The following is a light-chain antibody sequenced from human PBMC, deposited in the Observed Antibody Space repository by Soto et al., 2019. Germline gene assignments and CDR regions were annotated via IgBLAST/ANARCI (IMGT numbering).Light chain of an antibody. Sequence: NFMLTQPHSVSESPGKTVTISCTRSSGSIASNYVQWFQQRPGSAPTTVIFENNQRPSGVPDRFSGSIDSSSNSASLTIPGLKTEDEADYYCQSYYGSNVLFGGGTKLTVL. CDR1: SGSIASNY. J-gene: IGLJ3*02. V-gene: IGLV6-57*04. CDR3: QSYYGSNVL. CDR2: ENN.